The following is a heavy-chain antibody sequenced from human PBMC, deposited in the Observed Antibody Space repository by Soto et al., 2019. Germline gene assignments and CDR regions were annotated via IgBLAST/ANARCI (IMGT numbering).Heavy chain of an antibody. CDR3: ARDRPDY. CDR2: IWYDGSNK. Sequence: QVQLVESGGGVVQPGRSLRLSCAASGFTFSSFGMHWVRQAPGKGLEWVAVIWYDGSNKYYADSVRGRFIISRDNSKNTLYLQMNSLRADDTAVYYCARDRPDYWGQGTLVTVSS. CDR1: GFTFSSFG. J-gene: IGHJ4*02. V-gene: IGHV3-33*01.